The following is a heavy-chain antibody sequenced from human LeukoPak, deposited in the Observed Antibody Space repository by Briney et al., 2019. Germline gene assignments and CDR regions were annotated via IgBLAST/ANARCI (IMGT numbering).Heavy chain of an antibody. CDR2: ISGCGNRT. CDR3: AKGPSFYCSSTSCYWVY. Sequence: GGSLRLSCAASGFTFSSYAMSWVRQAPGKGLEWVSAISGCGNRTYYADSVKGRFTISRDNSKNTLYLQMNSLRAEDTAVYYCAKGPSFYCSSTSCYWVYWGQGTLVTVSS. D-gene: IGHD2-2*01. J-gene: IGHJ4*02. CDR1: GFTFSSYA. V-gene: IGHV3-23*01.